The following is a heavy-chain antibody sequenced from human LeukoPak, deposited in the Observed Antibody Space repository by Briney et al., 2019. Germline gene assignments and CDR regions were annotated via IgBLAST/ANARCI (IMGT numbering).Heavy chain of an antibody. D-gene: IGHD3-16*02. V-gene: IGHV3-21*01. CDR2: ISSSSSYI. Sequence: GGSLRLSCAASGFTFSSHSMNWVRQAPGKGLEWVSSISSSSSYIYYADSVKGRFTISRDNAKNSLYLQMNSLRAEDTAVYYCASDGSYDYVWGSYRHNWFDPWGQGTLVTVSS. CDR3: ASDGSYDYVWGSYRHNWFDP. CDR1: GFTFSSHS. J-gene: IGHJ5*02.